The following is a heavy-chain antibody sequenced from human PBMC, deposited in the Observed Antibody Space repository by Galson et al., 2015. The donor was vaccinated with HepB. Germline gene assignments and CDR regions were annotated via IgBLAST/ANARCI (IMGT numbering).Heavy chain of an antibody. CDR1: GYTFANYW. J-gene: IGHJ5*01. Sequence: QSGAEVKKPGESLKISCKASGYTFANYWIGWVRQMPGKGLEWMGIIYPGDFDTRYSPSFQGRVSVSADKSITTVYLQWSSLKASDTAIYYCARRERSCFDGNCDFYWFDSWGQGTLVTVSS. V-gene: IGHV5-51*01. CDR2: IYPGDFDT. CDR3: ARRERSCFDGNCDFYWFDS. D-gene: IGHD2-21*01.